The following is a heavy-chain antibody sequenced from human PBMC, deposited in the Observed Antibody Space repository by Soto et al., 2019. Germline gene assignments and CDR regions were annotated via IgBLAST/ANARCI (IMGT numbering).Heavy chain of an antibody. D-gene: IGHD7-27*01. V-gene: IGHV5-10-1*01. CDR1: GYNFAGYW. Sequence: GDSLRISCKGSGYNFAGYWIAWVRQMPGKGLEWMGMISRDGSSSSYSPSFQGHVSIYADRTTNTAYLQWSNLTTSDTTMYYCARLGPGDWGQGTLVTVSS. CDR3: ARLGPGD. J-gene: IGHJ4*02. CDR2: ISRDGSSS.